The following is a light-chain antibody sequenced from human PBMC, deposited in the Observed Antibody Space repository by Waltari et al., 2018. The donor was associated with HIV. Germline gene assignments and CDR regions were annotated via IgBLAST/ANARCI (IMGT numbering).Light chain of an antibody. CDR2: EDD. V-gene: IGLV6-57*04. J-gene: IGLJ2*01. CDR3: QSYYLTNVV. Sequence: NFVLTQPHSVSASPGQTVTISCTRSSGNIGSYFVQWLQQRTDSAPTTVIYEDDKRPSGVPYRFSGSIDSSSNSASLTISGLQTEDEADYYCQSYYLTNVVFGGGTKLTVL. CDR1: SGNIGSYF.